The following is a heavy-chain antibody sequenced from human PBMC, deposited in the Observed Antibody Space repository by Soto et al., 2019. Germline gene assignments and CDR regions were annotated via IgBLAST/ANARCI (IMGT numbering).Heavy chain of an antibody. D-gene: IGHD3-10*01. CDR2: IYYRGST. V-gene: IGHV4-31*03. Sequence: QVQLQESGPGLVKPSQTLSLTCTVSGGSISSGGSYWSWIRQHPGKGLEWIGYIYYRGSTYYNPSLTSRVTISVDTSKNQFSLKLSSVTAADTAVYYGARDGGRSAFDIWGQGTIVTVSS. CDR3: ARDGGRSAFDI. J-gene: IGHJ3*02. CDR1: GGSISSGGSY.